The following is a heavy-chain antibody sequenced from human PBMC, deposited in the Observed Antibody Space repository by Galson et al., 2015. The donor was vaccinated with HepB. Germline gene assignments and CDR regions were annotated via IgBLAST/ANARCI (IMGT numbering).Heavy chain of an antibody. D-gene: IGHD1-26*01. CDR1: GFTFSNYA. CDR2: ISYDGSNK. J-gene: IGHJ4*02. V-gene: IGHV3-30-3*01. Sequence: SLRLSCAASGFTFSNYAIHWVRQAPGKGLEWVAVISYDGSNKYYADSVQGRFTISRDNSKHTLYLQMNSLRPEDMAVYYCAREGYSGSCLFDYWGQGTLVTVSS. CDR3: AREGYSGSCLFDY.